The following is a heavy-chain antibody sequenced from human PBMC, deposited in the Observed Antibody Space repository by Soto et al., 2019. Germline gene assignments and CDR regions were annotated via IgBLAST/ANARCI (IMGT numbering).Heavy chain of an antibody. Sequence: QVQLVESGGGVVQPGRSLRLSCAASGFTFSSYAMHWVRQAPGKGLEWVAVISYDGSNKYYADSVKGRFTISRDNSKNTLYLQMNSLRAEDTAVYYCAREGSGWYKDGMDVWGQGTTVTVSS. CDR3: AREGSGWYKDGMDV. CDR1: GFTFSSYA. J-gene: IGHJ6*02. CDR2: ISYDGSNK. V-gene: IGHV3-30-3*01. D-gene: IGHD6-19*01.